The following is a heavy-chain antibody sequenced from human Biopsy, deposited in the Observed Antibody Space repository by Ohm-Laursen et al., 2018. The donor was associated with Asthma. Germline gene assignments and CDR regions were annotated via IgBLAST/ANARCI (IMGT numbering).Heavy chain of an antibody. Sequence: TLSLTWTVSGGSVSSGSYYWSWIRQPPGKGLEWIGYIYYSGSTNYNPSLKSRVTISVDTSKNQFSLKLSSVTAADTAVYYCARERAGYYGSGSYLGYWGQGTLVTVSS. CDR1: GGSVSSGSYY. V-gene: IGHV4-61*01. CDR2: IYYSGST. CDR3: ARERAGYYGSGSYLGY. D-gene: IGHD3-10*01. J-gene: IGHJ4*02.